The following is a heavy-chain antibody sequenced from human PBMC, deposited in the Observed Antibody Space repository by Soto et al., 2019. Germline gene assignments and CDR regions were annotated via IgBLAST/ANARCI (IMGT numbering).Heavy chain of an antibody. J-gene: IGHJ4*02. V-gene: IGHV1-69*01. D-gene: IGHD3-22*01. CDR1: GGTFSSYA. Sequence: QVQLVQSGAEVKKPGSSVKVSCKASGGTFSSYAISWVRQAPGQGLEWMGGIIPIFGTANYAQKFQGRVTITADEATSTDYMELSSLRSEDTAVYYCARGRSYYYDSSGYYADWGQGTLVTVSS. CDR3: ARGRSYYYDSSGYYAD. CDR2: IIPIFGTA.